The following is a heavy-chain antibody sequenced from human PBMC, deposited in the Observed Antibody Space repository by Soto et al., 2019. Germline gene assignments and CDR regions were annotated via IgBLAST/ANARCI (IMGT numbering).Heavy chain of an antibody. CDR2: IYPGDSDT. Sequence: GESLKISCMGSGYKVSTWHNFTSYWIAWVRQMPGEGLEWMGIIYPGDSDTRHSPSFQGQVTISADTSISTAYLQWTSLKASDTAMYYCAGGGVRGVITRTRDYYGMDVWGQGTTVTVSS. CDR3: AGGGVRGVITRTRDYYGMDV. J-gene: IGHJ6*02. D-gene: IGHD3-10*01. V-gene: IGHV5-51*01. CDR1: GYKVSTWHNFTSYW.